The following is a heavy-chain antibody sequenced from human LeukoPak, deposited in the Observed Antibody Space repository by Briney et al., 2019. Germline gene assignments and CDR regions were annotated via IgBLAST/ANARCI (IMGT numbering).Heavy chain of an antibody. J-gene: IGHJ5*02. Sequence: ASVKVSCKASGYTFTGYYMHWVRQAPGQGLEWMGWINPNSGGTNYAQKFQGRVTMTRDTSISTAYMGLSRLRSDDTAVYYCARARGDIVVVPAAIWFDPWGQGTLVTVSS. CDR3: ARARGDIVVVPAAIWFDP. CDR1: GYTFTGYY. D-gene: IGHD2-2*01. CDR2: INPNSGGT. V-gene: IGHV1-2*02.